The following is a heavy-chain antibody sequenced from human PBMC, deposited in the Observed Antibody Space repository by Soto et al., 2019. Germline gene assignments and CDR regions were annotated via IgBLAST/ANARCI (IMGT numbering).Heavy chain of an antibody. Sequence: PGGSLRLSCAASGLTFSSYAMHWVRQAPGKGLEWVAVISYDGSNKYYADSVKGRFTISRDNSKNTLYLQMNSLRAEDTAVYYCARGRGYTYDSDYWGQGTLVTVSS. CDR1: GLTFSSYA. V-gene: IGHV3-30-3*01. CDR2: ISYDGSNK. D-gene: IGHD5-18*01. CDR3: ARGRGYTYDSDY. J-gene: IGHJ4*02.